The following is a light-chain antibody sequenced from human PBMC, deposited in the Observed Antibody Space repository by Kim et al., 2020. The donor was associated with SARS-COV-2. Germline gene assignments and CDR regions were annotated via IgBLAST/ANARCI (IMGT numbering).Light chain of an antibody. Sequence: EIVMTQSPATLSVSPGQRAALSCRASQSVSMYLAWYHQKPGQTPRLLIYGASTRATGIPARFSGSGSGTEFTLTITSLQSEDFAVYYCQQYNYWPPTFGQGTKVDIK. CDR3: QQYNYWPPT. CDR1: QSVSMY. J-gene: IGKJ1*01. CDR2: GAS. V-gene: IGKV3-15*01.